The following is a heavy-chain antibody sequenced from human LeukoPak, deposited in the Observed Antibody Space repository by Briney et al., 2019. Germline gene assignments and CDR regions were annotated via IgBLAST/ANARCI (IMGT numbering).Heavy chain of an antibody. CDR1: GFTFSSYS. J-gene: IGHJ5*02. CDR2: ISSSSSTI. Sequence: GGSLRLSCAASGFTFSSYSMNWVRQAPGKGLEWVSYISSSSSTIYYADSVKGRFTISRDNAKNSLYLQMNSLRAEDTAVYYCAREHQLERRLWQANWFDPWGQGTLVTVSS. V-gene: IGHV3-48*04. D-gene: IGHD1-1*01. CDR3: AREHQLERRLWQANWFDP.